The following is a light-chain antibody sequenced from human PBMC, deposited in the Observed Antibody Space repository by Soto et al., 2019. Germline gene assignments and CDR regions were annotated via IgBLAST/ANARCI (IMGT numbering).Light chain of an antibody. CDR2: DAS. CDR1: QSLNNY. Sequence: EIVLTQSPATLSLSPGARATLSCRASQSLNNYLAWYQQKPGQAPRLLIYDASERATGVPARFSGSGSGTDFTRTISSLEPEDFAVYYCQQRYNWPRFSFGPGTKLDIK. V-gene: IGKV3-11*01. J-gene: IGKJ3*01. CDR3: QQRYNWPRFS.